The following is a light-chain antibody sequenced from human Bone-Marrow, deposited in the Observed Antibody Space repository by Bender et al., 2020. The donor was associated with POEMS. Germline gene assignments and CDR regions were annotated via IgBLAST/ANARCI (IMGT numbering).Light chain of an antibody. CDR3: QAWDSSTADV. CDR1: KLGY. V-gene: IGLV3-1*01. Sequence: SYELTQAPSVSVSPGQTASITCSGDKLGYASWFQQKPGQSPVLVLYQDMKRPSRIPERFSGSNSGNTATLTISGTQAMDEADYYCQAWDSSTADVFGTGTKVTVL. J-gene: IGLJ1*01. CDR2: QDM.